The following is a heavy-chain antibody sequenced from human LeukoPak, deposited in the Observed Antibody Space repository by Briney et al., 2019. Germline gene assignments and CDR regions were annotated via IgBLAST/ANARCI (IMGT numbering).Heavy chain of an antibody. J-gene: IGHJ4*02. V-gene: IGHV4-39*01. Sequence: PSETLSLTCTVSGGSVCISFYYWGWIRQPPGKGLEWIGSMYFSGSTHYNPSLKSRVTISVDTSKNQFSLKLTSVTAADTAVYYCANAASYSVDYWGQGTLVTVSS. D-gene: IGHD1-26*01. CDR1: GGSVCISFYY. CDR2: MYFSGST. CDR3: ANAASYSVDY.